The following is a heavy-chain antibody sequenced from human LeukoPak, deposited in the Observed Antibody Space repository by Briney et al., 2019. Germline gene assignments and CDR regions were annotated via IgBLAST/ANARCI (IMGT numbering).Heavy chain of an antibody. J-gene: IGHJ4*02. CDR2: IYSGGST. CDR3: AKARGGSSTSDY. V-gene: IGHV3-66*01. D-gene: IGHD1-26*01. Sequence: GGSLRLSCAASGFTVSSNYMSWVRQAPGKGLEWVSVIYSGGSTYYADSVKGRFTISRDNSKNTLYLQMNSLRAEDTAVYYCAKARGGSSTSDYWGQGTLVTVSS. CDR1: GFTVSSNY.